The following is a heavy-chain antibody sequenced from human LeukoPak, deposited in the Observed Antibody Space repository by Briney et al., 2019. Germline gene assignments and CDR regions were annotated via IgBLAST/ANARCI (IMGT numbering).Heavy chain of an antibody. CDR3: ARGGYKSGFGFDP. D-gene: IGHD2-15*01. V-gene: IGHV3-7*05. Sequence: GGSLRLSCAASGFIFSSYWMSWVRQAPGKGLEWVANIQQEGSEKYYVDSVKGRITISRDNAKNSLFLQMNSLRAEDTAVYYCARGGYKSGFGFDPWGQGTTVTVSS. J-gene: IGHJ6*02. CDR2: IQQEGSEK. CDR1: GFIFSSYW.